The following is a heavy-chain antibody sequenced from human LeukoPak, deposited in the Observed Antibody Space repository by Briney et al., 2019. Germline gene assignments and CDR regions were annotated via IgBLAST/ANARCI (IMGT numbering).Heavy chain of an antibody. D-gene: IGHD2-15*01. CDR1: GYTLTHFY. CDR2: IHDVDGTA. Sequence: ASVKVSCKASGYTLTHFYHHWVRQAPGQGLEWMGIIHDVDGTAGYGQKFQGRFTMTRETSTATLSMELSSLTPEHPAVYYCARERGHRGGNPDAYFAYWGQGRLVTVPP. J-gene: IGHJ4*02. CDR3: ARERGHRGGNPDAYFAY. V-gene: IGHV1-46*01.